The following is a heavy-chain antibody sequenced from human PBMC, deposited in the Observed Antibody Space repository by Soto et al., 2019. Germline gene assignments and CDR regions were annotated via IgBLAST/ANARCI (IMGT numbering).Heavy chain of an antibody. CDR2: ITGSGSST. V-gene: IGHV3-23*01. Sequence: GGSLRLSCAASGFTFSSYAMSWVRQSPGKGLEWVSAITGSGSSTYYAGSVKGRFTISRDNSKNTVYLQMNTLGPEDTAVYYCVSMINTPGAFDYWGQGTLVTVSS. CDR3: VSMINTPGAFDY. D-gene: IGHD3-22*01. J-gene: IGHJ4*02. CDR1: GFTFSSYA.